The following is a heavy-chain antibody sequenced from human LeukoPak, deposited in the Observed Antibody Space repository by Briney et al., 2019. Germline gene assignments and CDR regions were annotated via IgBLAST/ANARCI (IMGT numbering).Heavy chain of an antibody. CDR1: GFTFSNYA. CDR3: AGDSSGYYFYFDL. CDR2: ISYDGSNK. J-gene: IGHJ2*01. V-gene: IGHV3-30-3*01. Sequence: GGSLRLSCAASGFTFSNYAMHWVRQAPGKGLEGVAVISYDGSNKYYADSVKGRFTISRDNSKNTVYLQMNSLRTDDTAVYYCAGDSSGYYFYFDLWGRGTLVTVSS. D-gene: IGHD3-22*01.